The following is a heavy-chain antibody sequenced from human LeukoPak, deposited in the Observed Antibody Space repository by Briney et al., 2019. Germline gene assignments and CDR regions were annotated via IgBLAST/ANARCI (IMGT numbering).Heavy chain of an antibody. CDR3: ARDFPERGGSGTYFDY. Sequence: GGSLRLSCAASGFTVSTVYMTWVRQAPGKGLEWVANIKQDGSENYYVDSVKGRFTISRDNSKKTLYLQMNSLRAEDTAVYYCARDFPERGGSGTYFDYWGQGTLVTVSS. D-gene: IGHD3-10*01. J-gene: IGHJ4*02. CDR2: IKQDGSEN. CDR1: GFTVSTVY. V-gene: IGHV3-7*01.